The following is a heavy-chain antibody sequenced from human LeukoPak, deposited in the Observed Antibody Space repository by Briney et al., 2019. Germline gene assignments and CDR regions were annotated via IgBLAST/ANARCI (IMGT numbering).Heavy chain of an antibody. Sequence: ASVKVSCKASGYTFTSYYMLWVRQAPGQGLEWMGIINPSGGSTSYAQKFQGRVTMTRDTSTSTVYMELSSLRSEDTAVYYCARGTPHYYDSSGHDYWGQGTLVTVSS. CDR3: ARGTPHYYDSSGHDY. D-gene: IGHD3-22*01. CDR1: GYTFTSYY. J-gene: IGHJ4*02. V-gene: IGHV1-46*01. CDR2: INPSGGST.